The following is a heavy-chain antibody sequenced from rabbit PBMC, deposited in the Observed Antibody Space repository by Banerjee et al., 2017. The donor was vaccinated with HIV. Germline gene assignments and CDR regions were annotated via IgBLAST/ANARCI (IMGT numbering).Heavy chain of an antibody. J-gene: IGHJ4*01. CDR2: IYAGSNGNT. CDR3: ARSTDGTGGDAYGL. CDR1: GFSFSNSYW. V-gene: IGHV1S45*01. Sequence: QQQLEESGGDLVKPEGSLTLTCTASGFSFSNSYWICWVRQAPGKGLEWIACIYAGSNGNTSYANWAKGRFTIPKTSSTTVTLQMTSLTAADTATYFCARSTDGTGGDAYGLWGPGTLVTVS. D-gene: IGHD6-1*01.